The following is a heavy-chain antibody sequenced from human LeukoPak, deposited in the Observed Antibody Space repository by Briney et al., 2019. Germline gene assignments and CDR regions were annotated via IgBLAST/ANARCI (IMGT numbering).Heavy chain of an antibody. CDR1: GFTFSSYA. CDR3: AKETRGGSGWYY. CDR2: ISGSGGST. V-gene: IGHV3-23*01. D-gene: IGHD6-19*01. Sequence: GGSLTLSCAASGFTFSSYAMSWVRQAPGKGLEWVSVISGSGGSTYYADSVKGRFTISRDNSKNTLYLQMNSLRAEDTAVYYCAKETRGGSGWYYWGQGTLVTVSS. J-gene: IGHJ4*02.